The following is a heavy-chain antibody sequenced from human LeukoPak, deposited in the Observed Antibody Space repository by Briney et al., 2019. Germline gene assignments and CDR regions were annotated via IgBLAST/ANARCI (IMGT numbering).Heavy chain of an antibody. CDR3: ARGYGSSWWD. CDR2: FHYGGST. D-gene: IGHD6-13*01. CDR1: GGSISGFY. V-gene: IGHV4-59*01. Sequence: SETLSLTCIVSGGSISGFYWGWIRQPPGKRLEWIGYFHYGGSTNYNPSLRSRVTMSVDTSTNHFSLKLTSVTTADTALYFCARGYGSSWWDWGQGTLVTVSS. J-gene: IGHJ4*02.